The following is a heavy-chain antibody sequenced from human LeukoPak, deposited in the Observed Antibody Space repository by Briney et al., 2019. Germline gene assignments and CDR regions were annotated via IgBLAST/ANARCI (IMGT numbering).Heavy chain of an antibody. CDR1: GGSFSGYY. CDR3: AGYETTVIKYGMDV. V-gene: IGHV4-34*01. D-gene: IGHD4-17*01. J-gene: IGHJ6*02. CDR2: INHSGST. Sequence: SETLSLTCAVYGGSFSGYYWSWIRQPPGKGLEWIGEINHSGSTNYNPSLKSRVTISVDTSKNQFSLKLSSVTAADTAVYYCAGYETTVIKYGMDVWGQGTTVTVSS.